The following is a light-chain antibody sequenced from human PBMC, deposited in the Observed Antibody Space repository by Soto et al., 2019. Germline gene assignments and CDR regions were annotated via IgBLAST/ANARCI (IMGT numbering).Light chain of an antibody. J-gene: IGKJ1*01. Sequence: DIQMTQSPSSVSASVGDSVTITCRANQVMNNLLAWYQQKPVTAPKLLIYSTSNVQSGAPSRFSGGRSGTDFTLTISSLQTEDFATYYCQQANSFPWTFGQGTRVDIK. V-gene: IGKV1-12*01. CDR2: STS. CDR3: QQANSFPWT. CDR1: QVMNNL.